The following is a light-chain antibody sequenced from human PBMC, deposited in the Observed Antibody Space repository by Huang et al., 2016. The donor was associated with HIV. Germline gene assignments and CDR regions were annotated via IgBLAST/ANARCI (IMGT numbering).Light chain of an antibody. CDR3: QQYRNWPRT. CDR1: QSIRGD. Sequence: EIVMTQSPAILSVSPGGRATLSCRASQSIRGDLAWYQQQPGQAPRLVMYDASTRATGTPPRVSGSGSGTEFTLTISGLQSEDFGVYYCQQYRNWPRTFGQGTQVEIK. V-gene: IGKV3-15*01. CDR2: DAS. J-gene: IGKJ1*01.